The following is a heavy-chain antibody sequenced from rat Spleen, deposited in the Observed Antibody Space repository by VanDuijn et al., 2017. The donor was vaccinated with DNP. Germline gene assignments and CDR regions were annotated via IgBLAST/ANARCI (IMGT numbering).Heavy chain of an antibody. CDR2: ISYSGST. D-gene: IGHD1-4*01. CDR1: GYSITSNY. V-gene: IGHV3-1*01. Sequence: EVQLQESGPGLVKPSQSLSLTCSVTGYSITSNYWGWIRKFPGNKMEWMGSISYSGSTSYNPSLKSRISITRDTSKNQFFLQLNSVTTEDTATYYCARFGGPGIPFAYWGQGTLVTVSS. J-gene: IGHJ3*01. CDR3: ARFGGPGIPFAY.